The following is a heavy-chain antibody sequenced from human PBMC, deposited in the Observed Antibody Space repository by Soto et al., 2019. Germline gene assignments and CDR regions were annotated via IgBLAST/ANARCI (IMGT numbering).Heavy chain of an antibody. CDR2: IYTSGST. CDR3: ARDGAAAGTDYYYYGMDV. D-gene: IGHD6-13*01. J-gene: IGHJ6*02. CDR1: GVSISSDY. V-gene: IGHV4-4*07. Sequence: SETLSLTCTVSGVSISSDYWSWTRQPAGQGLEWIGRIYTSGSTNYNPSLKSRVPMSVDTSKNQFSLKLSSVTAADTAVYYCARDGAAAGTDYYYYGMDVWGQGTTVTVSS.